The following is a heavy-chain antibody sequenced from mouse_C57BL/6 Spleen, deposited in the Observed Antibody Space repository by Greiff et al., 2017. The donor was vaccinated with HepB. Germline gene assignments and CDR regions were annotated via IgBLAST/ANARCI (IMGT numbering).Heavy chain of an antibody. Sequence: DVKLLESGPGLVKPSQSLSLTCSVTGYSITSGYYWNWIRQFPGNKLEWMGYISYDGSNNYNPSLKNRISITRDTSKNQFFLKLNSVTTEDTATYYCARGGLRQGFDYWGQGTTLTVSS. CDR2: ISYDGSN. CDR1: GYSITSGYY. V-gene: IGHV3-6*01. D-gene: IGHD2-4*01. CDR3: ARGGLRQGFDY. J-gene: IGHJ2*01.